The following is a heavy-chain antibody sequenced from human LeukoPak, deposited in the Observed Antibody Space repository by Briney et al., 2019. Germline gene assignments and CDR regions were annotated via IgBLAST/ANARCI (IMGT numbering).Heavy chain of an antibody. Sequence: GGSLRLSCAASEFTFSSYWMSWVRQAPGKGLEWVANIKQDGSEKYYVDSVKGRFTISRDNAKNSLYLQMNSLRAEDTAVYYCARDQGYYYMDVWGKGTTVTVSS. CDR3: ARDQGYYYMDV. V-gene: IGHV3-7*01. J-gene: IGHJ6*03. CDR2: IKQDGSEK. CDR1: EFTFSSYW.